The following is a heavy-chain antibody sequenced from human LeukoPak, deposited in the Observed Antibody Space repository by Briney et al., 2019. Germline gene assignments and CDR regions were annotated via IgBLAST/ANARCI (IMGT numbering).Heavy chain of an antibody. CDR1: GGTFISYA. J-gene: IGHJ6*02. Sequence: SVKVSCKASGGTFISYAISWARQAPGQGLEWMGGIIPIFGTANYAQKFQGRVTITADESTSTAYMELSSLRSEDTAVYYCARLPLRSIAVGYYGMDVWGQGTTVTVSS. CDR2: IIPIFGTA. D-gene: IGHD6-6*01. V-gene: IGHV1-69*13. CDR3: ARLPLRSIAVGYYGMDV.